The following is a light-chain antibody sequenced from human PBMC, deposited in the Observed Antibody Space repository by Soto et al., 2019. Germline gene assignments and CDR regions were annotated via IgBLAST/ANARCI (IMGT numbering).Light chain of an antibody. CDR1: QSVLYTSNNKNY. Sequence: DIVMTQSRYSLSVSLGDRATSNCKSSQSVLYTSNNKNYLAWYQQKRGQPPKLLIFWASTRESGVPDRFSGSGSGTEFTLTISSLQSEDFAVYYCQQYNNWPRTFGQGTKVDIK. CDR3: QQYNNWPRT. CDR2: WAS. J-gene: IGKJ1*01. V-gene: IGKV4-1*01.